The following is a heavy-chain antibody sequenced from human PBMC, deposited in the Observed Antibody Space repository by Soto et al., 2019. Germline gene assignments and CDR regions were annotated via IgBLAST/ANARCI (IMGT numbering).Heavy chain of an antibody. CDR1: GGSLGGDH. CDR2: INHSGTI. J-gene: IGHJ6*02. D-gene: IGHD2-21*02. CDR3: ASADCTLVTSYSLDV. Sequence: SETLSLTCAVYGGSLGGDHWTWIRQAPGKGLEWIGEINHSGTINFDPSLRSRLTISLDTSKKEFSLNLSSVTDADTATYYCASADCTLVTSYSLDVWGQGTTVTVSS. V-gene: IGHV4-34*01.